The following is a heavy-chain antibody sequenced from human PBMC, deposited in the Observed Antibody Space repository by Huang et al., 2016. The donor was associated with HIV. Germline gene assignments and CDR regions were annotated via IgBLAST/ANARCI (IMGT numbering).Heavy chain of an antibody. CDR2: IRYSGNN. CDR1: GDSISSGSQY. CDR3: ARHNIYCSGGSCSGFDF. Sequence: QVRLQESGPGLVKPSETLTLTCTVTGDSISSGSQYWGWVRQPPGKGLEWIGSIRYSGNNDYNLSLKSRVTKSVDTSKNEFSLKLGSVTAPDSALYFCARHNIYCSGGSCSGFDFWGQGILVTVSS. V-gene: IGHV4-39*01. J-gene: IGHJ4*02. D-gene: IGHD2-15*01.